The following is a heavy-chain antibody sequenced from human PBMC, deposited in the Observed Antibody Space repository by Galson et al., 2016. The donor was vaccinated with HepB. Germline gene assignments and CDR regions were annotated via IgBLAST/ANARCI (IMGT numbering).Heavy chain of an antibody. J-gene: IGHJ1*01. CDR1: GYSFTSYW. D-gene: IGHD2-2*01. CDR2: IDPSDSYI. V-gene: IGHV5-10-1*01. CDR3: STQTTYCSTTSCYRF. Sequence: QSGAEVKKPGESLTISCKGSGYSFTSYWISWVRHMPGKGLEWMGRIDPSDSYINYSPSFQGHIPFSADKSSSTAYLQWTSLKASDTAMYYCSTQTTYCSTTSCYRFWGQGTPVTVSS.